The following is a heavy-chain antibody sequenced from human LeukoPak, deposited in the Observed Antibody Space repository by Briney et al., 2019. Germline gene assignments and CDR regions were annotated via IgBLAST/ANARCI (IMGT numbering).Heavy chain of an antibody. J-gene: IGHJ3*02. V-gene: IGHV4-39*01. Sequence: SETLSLTCTVSGVSISSSPYYWGWIRQPPGKGLEWIGSISYSGTSYYNPSLKSRVTISADPSKNQFSPHLSSVTAADTVVYYCARRHTALEAFDIWGQGTMVIVFS. D-gene: IGHD2-2*02. CDR2: ISYSGTS. CDR3: ARRHTALEAFDI. CDR1: GVSISSSPYY.